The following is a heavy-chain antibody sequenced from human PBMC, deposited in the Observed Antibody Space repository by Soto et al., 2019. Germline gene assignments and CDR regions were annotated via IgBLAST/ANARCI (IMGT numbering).Heavy chain of an antibody. V-gene: IGHV1-69*12. J-gene: IGHJ6*02. CDR2: IIPIFGTA. D-gene: IGHD5-12*01. CDR3: ARVNVDIVATYYYYYGMDV. Sequence: QVQLVQSGAEVKKPGSSVKVSCKASGGTFSSYAIGWVRQAPGPGLVWMGGIIPIFGTANYAQKFQGRVTITADESTSRAYMELSSLRSEDTAVYYCARVNVDIVATYYYYYGMDVWGQGTTVTVSS. CDR1: GGTFSSYA.